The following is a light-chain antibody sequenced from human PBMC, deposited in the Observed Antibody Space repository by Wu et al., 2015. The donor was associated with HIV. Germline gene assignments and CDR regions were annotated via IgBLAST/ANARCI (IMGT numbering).Light chain of an antibody. J-gene: IGKJ2*01. V-gene: IGKV3-20*01. CDR1: QSVDSRF. CDR2: GTS. Sequence: EIVLTQSPGTLSLSPGERVTLSCRASQSVDSRFLAWYQQKPGQAPRLLIFGTSTRATGIPDRFTGSESGTDFTLTISRLEPEDLAVYYCSQYGSSPQVTFGRGSELEI. CDR3: SQYGSSPQVT.